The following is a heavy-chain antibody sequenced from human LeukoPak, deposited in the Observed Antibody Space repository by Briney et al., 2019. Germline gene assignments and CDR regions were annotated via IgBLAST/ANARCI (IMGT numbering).Heavy chain of an antibody. V-gene: IGHV1-69*05. J-gene: IGHJ4*02. Sequence: ASVKVSCKASGGTFSSYAISWVRQAPGQGLEWMGGIIPIFGTANYAQKFQGRVTMTTDTSTSTAYMELRSLRSDDTAVYYCARGDGDYGYDYWGQGTLVTVSS. D-gene: IGHD4-17*01. CDR1: GGTFSSYA. CDR2: IIPIFGTA. CDR3: ARGDGDYGYDY.